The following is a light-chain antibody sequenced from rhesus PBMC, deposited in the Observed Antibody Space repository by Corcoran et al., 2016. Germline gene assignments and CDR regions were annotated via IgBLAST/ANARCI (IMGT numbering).Light chain of an antibody. J-gene: IGKJ4*01. CDR3: QQYNSLPLT. V-gene: IGKV1-32*01. Sequence: DIQMTQSPSSLSASVGDRVTITCRASQGISSYLNWYQQKPGKAPKLLIYYANPLESGVPSRFSGSGSGTEFTLTISSLQPEDFATYYCQQYNSLPLTFGGGTKVELK. CDR2: YAN. CDR1: QGISSY.